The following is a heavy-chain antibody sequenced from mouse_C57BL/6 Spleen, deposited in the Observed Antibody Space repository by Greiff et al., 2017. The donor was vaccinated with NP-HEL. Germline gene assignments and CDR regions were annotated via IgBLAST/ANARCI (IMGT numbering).Heavy chain of an antibody. V-gene: IGHV1-64*01. D-gene: IGHD2-4*01. Sequence: QVQLQQPGAELVKPGASVKLSCKASGYTFTSYWMHWVKQRPGQGLEWIGMIHPNSGSTNYNEKFKSKATLTVDKSSSTAYMQLSSLTSEDSAVYDCARGYYDYEVNYFDYWGQGTTLTVSA. CDR1: GYTFTSYW. J-gene: IGHJ2*01. CDR2: IHPNSGST. CDR3: ARGYYDYEVNYFDY.